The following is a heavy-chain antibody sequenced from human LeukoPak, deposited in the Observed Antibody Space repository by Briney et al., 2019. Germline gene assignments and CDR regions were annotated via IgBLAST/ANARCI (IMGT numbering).Heavy chain of an antibody. Sequence: ASVKVSCKASGGTFSSYAISWVRQAPGQGLEWMGGIIPIFGTANYAQKFQGRVTITADESTSTAYMELSSLRSEDTVVYYCARGGDCSSTSCYKYWNWFDPWGQGTLVTVSS. J-gene: IGHJ5*02. CDR2: IIPIFGTA. D-gene: IGHD2-2*02. V-gene: IGHV1-69*13. CDR1: GGTFSSYA. CDR3: ARGGDCSSTSCYKYWNWFDP.